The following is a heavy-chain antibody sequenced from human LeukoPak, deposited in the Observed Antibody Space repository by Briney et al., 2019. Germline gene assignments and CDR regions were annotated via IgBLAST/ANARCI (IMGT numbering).Heavy chain of an antibody. CDR3: ARHPNYDFWSGYPYYFDY. V-gene: IGHV4-39*01. D-gene: IGHD3-3*01. CDR1: GGSISSSSYY. CDR2: IYHSGST. Sequence: KPSETLSLTCTVSGGSISSSSYYWGWIRQPPGKGLEWIGSIYHSGSTYYNPSLKSRVTISVDTSKNQFSLKLSSVTAADTAVYYCARHPNYDFWSGYPYYFDYWGQGTLVTVSS. J-gene: IGHJ4*02.